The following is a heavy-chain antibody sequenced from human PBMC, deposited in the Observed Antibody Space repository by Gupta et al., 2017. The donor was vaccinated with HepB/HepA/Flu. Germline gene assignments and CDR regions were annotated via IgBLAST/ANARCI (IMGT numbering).Heavy chain of an antibody. Sequence: VRQAPGKGLEWVSYISSSGSTIYYADSVKGRFTISRDNAKNSLYLQMNSLRAEDTAVYYCARGGYCGGDCYLDYWGQGTLVTVSS. V-gene: IGHV3-48*03. CDR3: ARGGYCGGDCYLDY. CDR2: ISSSGSTI. D-gene: IGHD2-21*02. J-gene: IGHJ4*02.